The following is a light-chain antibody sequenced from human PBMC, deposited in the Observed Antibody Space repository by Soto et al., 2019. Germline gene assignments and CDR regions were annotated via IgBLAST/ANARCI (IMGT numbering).Light chain of an antibody. Sequence: QSVLTQPPSLSEAPRQTVTISCSGSTSNIGSNAVNWYQQFPGKAPKLLIYYDDLLPSGVSDRFSGSKSGTSASLAISGLQSEDEADYYCAAWDDSLKGVVFGGGTKLTVL. CDR2: YDD. CDR3: AAWDDSLKGVV. CDR1: TSNIGSNA. J-gene: IGLJ2*01. V-gene: IGLV1-36*01.